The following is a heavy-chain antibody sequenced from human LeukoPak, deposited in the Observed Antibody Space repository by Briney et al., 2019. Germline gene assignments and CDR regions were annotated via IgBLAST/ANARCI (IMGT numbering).Heavy chain of an antibody. CDR3: TRDKLELRQFDY. CDR1: GFTFSDHY. J-gene: IGHJ4*02. CDR2: IKSKPDGGAI. Sequence: GGSLRLSCAASGFTFSDHYMDWVRQAPGKGLEWVGRIKSKPDGGAIDYAAPVKGRFIISRDDSKDMLYLQMNSLKTEDTGVYYCTRDKLELRQFDYWGQGTLVTVSS. V-gene: IGHV3-15*01. D-gene: IGHD1-26*01.